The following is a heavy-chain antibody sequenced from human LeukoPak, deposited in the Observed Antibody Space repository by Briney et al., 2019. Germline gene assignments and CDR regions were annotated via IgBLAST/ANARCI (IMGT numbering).Heavy chain of an antibody. CDR3: ATPSGLINSYGRFDY. CDR2: IYYSGST. V-gene: IGHV4-39*01. Sequence: SETLSLTCTVSGGSISSSSYYWGWIRQPPGKGLEWIGSIYYSGSTYYNPSLKSRVTISVDTSKNQFSLKLSSVTAADTAAYYCATPSGLINSYGRFDYWGQGTLVTVSS. CDR1: GGSISSSSYY. J-gene: IGHJ4*02. D-gene: IGHD5-18*01.